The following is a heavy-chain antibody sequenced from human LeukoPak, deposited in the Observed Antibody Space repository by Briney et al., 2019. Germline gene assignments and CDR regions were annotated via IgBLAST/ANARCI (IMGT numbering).Heavy chain of an antibody. J-gene: IGHJ4*02. CDR3: AKDVGERYYFDY. CDR2: ISYDGHNK. CDR1: GFTFTNYG. V-gene: IGHV3-30*18. Sequence: GGSLRFSCAASGFTFTNYGMHWVRQAPGKGLEWVAVISYDGHNKYYTDSVKGRFTISRDNSKNTLYLQMNSLRAEDTAVYYCAKDVGERYYFDYWGQGTLVTVSS.